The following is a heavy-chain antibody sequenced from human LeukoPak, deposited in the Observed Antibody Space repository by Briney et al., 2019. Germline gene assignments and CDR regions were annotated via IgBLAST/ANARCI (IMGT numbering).Heavy chain of an antibody. CDR1: GFTFSSYS. D-gene: IGHD2-2*01. V-gene: IGHV3-21*01. Sequence: GGSLRLSCAASGFTFSSYSMNWVRQAPGKGLEWVSSISSSSSYIYYADSVKGRFTISRDNAKNSLYLQMNSLRAEDTAVYYCARGGIVVVPAAWGNYYYMDVWGKGTTVTVSS. J-gene: IGHJ6*03. CDR2: ISSSSSYI. CDR3: ARGGIVVVPAAWGNYYYMDV.